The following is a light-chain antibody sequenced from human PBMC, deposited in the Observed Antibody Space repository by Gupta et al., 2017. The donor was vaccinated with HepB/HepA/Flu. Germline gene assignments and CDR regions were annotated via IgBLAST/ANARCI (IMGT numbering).Light chain of an antibody. V-gene: IGLV2-14*03. CDR1: NSDSGGYIY. CDR2: DVN. CDR3: ISYTGSDTRI. Sequence: QSALTQPASVSGSPGQTITSSCTGTNSDSGGYIYFSCYQHHPDKAPKLMIYDVNNRPSGVSNLFSCSQSGNTASLTISGLQAEDEADYYCISYTGSDTRIFGGGTKLTVL. J-gene: IGLJ2*01.